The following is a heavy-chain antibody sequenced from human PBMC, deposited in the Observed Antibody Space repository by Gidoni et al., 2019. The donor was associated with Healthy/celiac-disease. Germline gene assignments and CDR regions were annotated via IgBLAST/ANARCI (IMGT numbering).Heavy chain of an antibody. CDR1: GFTFSSYS. CDR2: ISSSSSYI. V-gene: IGHV3-21*01. CDR3: ARDMPLAVVTGPYYFDY. J-gene: IGHJ4*02. Sequence: EVQLVESGGGLVKPGGSLRLSCAASGFTFSSYSMNWVRQAPGKGLEWVSSISSSSSYIYYADSVKGRFTISRDNAKNSLYLQMNSLRAEDTAVYYCARDMPLAVVTGPYYFDYWGQGTLVTVSS. D-gene: IGHD2-21*02.